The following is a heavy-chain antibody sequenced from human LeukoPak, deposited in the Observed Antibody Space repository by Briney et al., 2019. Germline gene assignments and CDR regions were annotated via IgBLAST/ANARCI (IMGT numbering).Heavy chain of an antibody. CDR3: ATADVDTAMVLDY. CDR2: FDPEDGET. D-gene: IGHD5-18*01. V-gene: IGHV1-24*01. CDR1: GYTLTELS. Sequence: ASVKVSCKVSGYTLTELSMHWVRQAPGKGLEWVGGFDPEDGETIYAQKFQGRVTMTEDTSTDTAYMELRSLRSEDTAVYYCATADVDTAMVLDYWGQGTLVTVSS. J-gene: IGHJ4*02.